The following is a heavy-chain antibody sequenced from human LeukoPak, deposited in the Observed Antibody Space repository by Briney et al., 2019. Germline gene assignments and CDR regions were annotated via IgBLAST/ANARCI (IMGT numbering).Heavy chain of an antibody. CDR2: IIPIFGTA. CDR1: GCTFSSYA. D-gene: IGHD3-22*01. J-gene: IGHJ3*02. Sequence: ASVKVSCKASGCTFSSYAISWVRQAPGQGLEWMGGIIPIFGTANYAQKFQGRVTITADKSTSTAYMELSSLRSEDTAVYYCARDRLPYYYDSSGQDAFDIWGQGTMVTVSS. V-gene: IGHV1-69*06. CDR3: ARDRLPYYYDSSGQDAFDI.